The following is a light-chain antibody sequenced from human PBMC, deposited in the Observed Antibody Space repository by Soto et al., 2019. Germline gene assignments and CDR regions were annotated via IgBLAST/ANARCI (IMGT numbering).Light chain of an antibody. CDR3: QQLNTYPLT. J-gene: IGKJ4*01. V-gene: IGKV1-9*01. CDR2: AAS. Sequence: DIQLTQSPSFLSASVGDRVTITCRASQDIRSYLAWYQQKPGKAPKLLISAASTLQSGVPSRFSGSGSGTEFTLTISSLQPEDFATYYCQQLNTYPLTFGGGTKVDIK. CDR1: QDIRSY.